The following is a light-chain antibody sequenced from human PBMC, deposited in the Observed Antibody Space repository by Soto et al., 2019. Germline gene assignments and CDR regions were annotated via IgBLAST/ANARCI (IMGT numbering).Light chain of an antibody. V-gene: IGKV3-15*01. CDR3: QQYNTYSP. Sequence: EMLFTQSPSTLSLSPGARATLSCRASQSVSTYLAWYQQKPGQAPRLLIYGASTRATGIPARFSGSGSGTEFTLTISSLQSEDFATYYCQQYNTYSPFGQGTRLEI. CDR2: GAS. CDR1: QSVSTY. J-gene: IGKJ5*01.